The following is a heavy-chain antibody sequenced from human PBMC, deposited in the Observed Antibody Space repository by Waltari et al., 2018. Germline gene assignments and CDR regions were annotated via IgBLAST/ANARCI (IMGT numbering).Heavy chain of an antibody. J-gene: IGHJ6*02. CDR3: ARGISGYSYGYYYYYYGMDV. D-gene: IGHD5-18*01. V-gene: IGHV4-59*01. CDR2: FYYHGST. CDR1: GGSISSYY. Sequence: QVQLQESGPGLVKPSETLSLTCTVSGGSISSYYWSWIRHPPGKGLEWIGYFYYHGSTNSTPPLKSRFTISVDTSKNQFSLKLSSVTAADTAVYYCARGISGYSYGYYYYYYGMDVWGQGTTVTVSS.